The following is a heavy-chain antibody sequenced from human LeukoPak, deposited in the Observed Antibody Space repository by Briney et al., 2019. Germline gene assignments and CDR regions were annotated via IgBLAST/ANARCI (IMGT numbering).Heavy chain of an antibody. J-gene: IGHJ3*02. Sequence: SETLSLACTVSGGSVSSSTYYWGWIRQPPAKGLEWIGSIYYSGYTYYNPSLKSRVAISVDTSRNQFSLKLTSVTTADTAVYHCARLDWATRRVFDIWGQGTVVTVSS. D-gene: IGHD2-2*01. CDR1: GGSVSSSTYY. V-gene: IGHV4-39*01. CDR3: ARLDWATRRVFDI. CDR2: IYYSGYT.